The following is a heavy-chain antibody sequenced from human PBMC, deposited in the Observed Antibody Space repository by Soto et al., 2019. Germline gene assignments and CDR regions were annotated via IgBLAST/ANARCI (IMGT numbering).Heavy chain of an antibody. V-gene: IGHV1-18*04. CDR1: GYTFTTYG. D-gene: IGHD4-17*01. CDR3: ARVVKAGDYGDYGRYYFDY. J-gene: IGHJ4*01. Sequence: QVQLVQSGAEVKKPGASVKVSCKASGYTFTTYGITWVRQAPGQGLEWMGWISAYSGNTNYAQKLQGRLTVTTDTSTNTAYMDLRSLRSDDPAVYYCARVVKAGDYGDYGRYYFDYWGHGNLVTVSS. CDR2: ISAYSGNT.